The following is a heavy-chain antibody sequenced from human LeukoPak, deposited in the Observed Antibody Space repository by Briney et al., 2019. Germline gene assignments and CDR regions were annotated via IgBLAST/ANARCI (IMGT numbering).Heavy chain of an antibody. V-gene: IGHV3-53*01. CDR2: IYSGGST. D-gene: IGHD6-13*01. J-gene: IGHJ3*02. CDR1: GFTVSSNY. Sequence: GGSLRLSCAASGFTVSSNYMSWVRQAPGKGLEWVSVIYSGGSTYYADSVKGRFTISRDNSKNTLYLQINSLRAEDTAVYYCASSIAAAEVDAFDIWGQGTMVTVSS. CDR3: ASSIAAAEVDAFDI.